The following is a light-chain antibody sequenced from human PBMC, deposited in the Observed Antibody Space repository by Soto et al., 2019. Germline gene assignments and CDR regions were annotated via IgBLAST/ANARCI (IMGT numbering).Light chain of an antibody. Sequence: QSALTQPPSASGSPGQSVTISCTGTSSDVGGYNYVSWYQQHPGKAPKLMIYEVSKRPSGVPDRFSGSKSGNTASLTVSGLQVEDEADYYCSSYAGSNNPHVVFGGGTKLTVL. CDR1: SSDVGGYNY. CDR2: EVS. V-gene: IGLV2-8*01. J-gene: IGLJ2*01. CDR3: SSYAGSNNPHVV.